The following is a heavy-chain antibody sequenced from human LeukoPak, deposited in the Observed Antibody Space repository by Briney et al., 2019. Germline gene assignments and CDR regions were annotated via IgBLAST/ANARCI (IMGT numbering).Heavy chain of an antibody. CDR1: GFTFSSYA. CDR2: ISSSSSYI. V-gene: IGHV3-21*01. D-gene: IGHD6-13*01. CDR3: ARDQASSSWYGALNYFDY. Sequence: PGGSLRLSCAASGFTFSSYAMSWVRQAPGKGLEWVSAISSSSSYISYADSVKGRFTISRDNAKNSLYLQMNSLRAEDTAVYYCARDQASSSWYGALNYFDYWGQGTLVTVSS. J-gene: IGHJ4*02.